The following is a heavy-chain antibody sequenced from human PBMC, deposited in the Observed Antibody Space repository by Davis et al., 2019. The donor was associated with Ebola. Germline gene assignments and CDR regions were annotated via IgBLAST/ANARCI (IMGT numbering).Heavy chain of an antibody. J-gene: IGHJ4*02. V-gene: IGHV3-23*01. CDR2: VTSSGGGT. CDR3: AKEGSGWFGELPKSLDF. Sequence: GESLKISCAASGFIFSSYVMSWVRQAPGNGLEWVSAVTSSGGGTYYADSVKGRFTISRDNSKNTLYLQMNSLSVEDTAVYYCAKEGSGWFGELPKSLDFWGQGILVTVSS. CDR1: GFIFSSYV. D-gene: IGHD3-10*01.